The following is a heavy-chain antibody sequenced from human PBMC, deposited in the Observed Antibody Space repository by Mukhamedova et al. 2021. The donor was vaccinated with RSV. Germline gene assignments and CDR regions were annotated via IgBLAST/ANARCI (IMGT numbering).Heavy chain of an antibody. CDR3: ARVVGDPEGHFDY. D-gene: IGHD2-2*01. V-gene: IGHV4-39*07. Sequence: GSIYYSGSTYYNPSLKSRVTISVDTSKNQFSLKLSSVTAADTAVYYCARVVGDPEGHFDYWGQGTLVTVSS. J-gene: IGHJ4*02. CDR2: IYYSGST.